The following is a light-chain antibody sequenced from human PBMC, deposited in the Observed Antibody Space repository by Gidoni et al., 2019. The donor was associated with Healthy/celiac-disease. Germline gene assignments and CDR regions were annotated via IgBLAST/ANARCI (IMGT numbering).Light chain of an antibody. CDR3: QSYDSSMSGVV. J-gene: IGLJ2*01. CDR2: GNN. V-gene: IGLV1-40*01. CDR1: SSNIGAGYD. Sequence: QSVLTQPPSVSVAPGQRVTISCTGSSSNIGAGYDVHWYQQVPGTAPKLLIYGNNNRPSGVPDRFSGSKSDTSAALAITGLQAEDEADYYCQSYDSSMSGVVFGGGTKLTVL.